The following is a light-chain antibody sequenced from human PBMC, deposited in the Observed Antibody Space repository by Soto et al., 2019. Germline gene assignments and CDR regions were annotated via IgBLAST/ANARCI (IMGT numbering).Light chain of an antibody. CDR3: QQSYTAPSIT. V-gene: IGKV1-39*01. CDR2: AAS. CDR1: QSISSY. Sequence: DIQMTQSPSSLSASVGYRVTVTCRSSQSISSYLNWYQQKPGKAPNLLIFAASSLQSGVPSRFSGSGSGTDFTLIISSLQPEDFATYYCQQSYTAPSITFGQGTRLEIK. J-gene: IGKJ5*01.